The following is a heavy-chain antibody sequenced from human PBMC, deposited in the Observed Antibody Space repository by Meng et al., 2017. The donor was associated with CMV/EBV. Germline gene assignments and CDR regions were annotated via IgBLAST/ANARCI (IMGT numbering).Heavy chain of an antibody. CDR3: ARGSSTSRTIAVAGGDY. CDR1: GFTFSSYS. V-gene: IGHV3-48*04. CDR2: ISSSSSTI. J-gene: IGHJ4*02. D-gene: IGHD6-19*01. Sequence: GGFLRLSCAASGFTFSSYSMNWVRQAPGKGLEWVSYISSSSSTIYYADSVKGRFTISRDNAKNSLYLQMNSLRAEDTAVYYCARGSSTSRTIAVAGGDYWGQGTLVTVSS.